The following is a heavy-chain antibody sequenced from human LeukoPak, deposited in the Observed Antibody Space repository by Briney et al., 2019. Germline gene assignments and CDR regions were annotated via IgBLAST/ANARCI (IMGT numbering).Heavy chain of an antibody. D-gene: IGHD2-15*01. J-gene: IGHJ4*02. Sequence: GASVKVSCKASGYTFTSYDINWVRQATGQRLEWMGWMNPNSGNTGYAQKFQGRVTMTRNTSISTAYMELSSLRSEDTAVYYCARYDCSGGSCYLAYWGQGTLVTVSS. CDR3: ARYDCSGGSCYLAY. CDR1: GYTFTSYD. V-gene: IGHV1-8*01. CDR2: MNPNSGNT.